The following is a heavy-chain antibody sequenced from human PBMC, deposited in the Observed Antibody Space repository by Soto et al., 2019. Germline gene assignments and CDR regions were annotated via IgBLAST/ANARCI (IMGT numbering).Heavy chain of an antibody. V-gene: IGHV3-30-3*01. D-gene: IGHD3-10*01. Sequence: QVQLVESGGGVVQPGRSLRLSSASSGFTFSSYAMHWVRQAPGKGLEWVAVISYDGSNKYYADSVNGRFTISRDNSKNTLYLQMNSLRAEDTAVYYCARDSYYGSGSYPAHYYYYGMDVWGQGTTVTVSS. CDR1: GFTFSSYA. CDR3: ARDSYYGSGSYPAHYYYYGMDV. CDR2: ISYDGSNK. J-gene: IGHJ6*02.